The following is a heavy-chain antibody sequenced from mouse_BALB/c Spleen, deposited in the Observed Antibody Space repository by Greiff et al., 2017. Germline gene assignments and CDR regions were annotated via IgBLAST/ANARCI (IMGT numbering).Heavy chain of an antibody. CDR2: IWSGGST. V-gene: IGHV2-4-1*01. CDR3: ARQLGLLYAMDY. D-gene: IGHD3-1*01. Sequence: VQLQQSGPGLVQPSQSLSITCTVSGFSLTSYGVHWVRQSPGKGLEWLGVIWSGGSTDYNAAFISRLSISKDNSKSQVFLKMNSLQTDDTAMYYCARQLGLLYAMDYWGQGTSVTVSS. J-gene: IGHJ4*01. CDR1: GFSLTSYG.